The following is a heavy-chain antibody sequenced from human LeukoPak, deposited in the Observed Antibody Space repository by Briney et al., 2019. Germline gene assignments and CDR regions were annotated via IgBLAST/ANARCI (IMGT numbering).Heavy chain of an antibody. CDR3: ARRRGYSYGYSPHFDY. CDR2: IYHSGST. V-gene: IGHV4-30-2*01. J-gene: IGHJ4*02. Sequence: PSETLSLTCTVSGGSISSGGYYWSWIRQPPGKGLEWIGYIYHSGSTYYNPSLKSRVTISVDRSKNQFSLKLSSVTAADTAVYYCARRRGYSYGYSPHFDYWGQGTLVTVSS. D-gene: IGHD5-18*01. CDR1: GGSISSGGYY.